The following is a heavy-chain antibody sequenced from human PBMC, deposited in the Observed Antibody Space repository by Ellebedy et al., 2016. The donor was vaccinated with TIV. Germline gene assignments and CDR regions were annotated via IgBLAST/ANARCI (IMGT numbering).Heavy chain of an antibody. J-gene: IGHJ6*02. CDR2: IYPGDSDT. CDR1: GYSFTSYW. D-gene: IGHD3/OR15-3a*01. CDR3: ARHARTGLPTDVMDV. V-gene: IGHV5-51*01. Sequence: GESLKISCKGSGYSFTSYWIGWVRQMPGKGLEWMGIIYPGDSDTRYSPSFQGQVTISADKSISAAYLQWSSLKASDTALYYCARHARTGLPTDVMDVWGLGTTVTVSS.